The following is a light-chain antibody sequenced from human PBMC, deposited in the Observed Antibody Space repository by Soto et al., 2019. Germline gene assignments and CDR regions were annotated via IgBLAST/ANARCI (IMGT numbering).Light chain of an antibody. CDR3: MQALQTPRYT. CDR1: QSLLHSNGYNY. Sequence: DLVLTQSPLSLPVTPGEPASISCRSSQSLLHSNGYNYLDWYLQKPGQSPQLLIYLGSNRASGVPDRFSGSGLGTDFTLKISRVEAEDVGVYYCMQALQTPRYTFGQGTKLEIK. V-gene: IGKV2-28*01. CDR2: LGS. J-gene: IGKJ2*01.